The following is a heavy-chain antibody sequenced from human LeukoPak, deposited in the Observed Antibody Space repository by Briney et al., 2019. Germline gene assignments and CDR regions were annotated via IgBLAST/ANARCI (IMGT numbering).Heavy chain of an antibody. CDR2: IYHSGST. D-gene: IGHD5-18*01. Sequence: SQTLSLTCAVSGGSISSGGYSWSWIRQPPGKGLEWIGYIYHSGSTYYNPSLKSRVTISVDRSKNQFSLKLSSVTDADTAVYYCARVSLDTAAFDIWGQGTMVTVSS. CDR1: GGSISSGGYS. J-gene: IGHJ3*02. CDR3: ARVSLDTAAFDI. V-gene: IGHV4-30-2*01.